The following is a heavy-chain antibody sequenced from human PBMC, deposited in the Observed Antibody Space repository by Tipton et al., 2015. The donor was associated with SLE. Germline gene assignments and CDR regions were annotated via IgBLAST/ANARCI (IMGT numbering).Heavy chain of an antibody. D-gene: IGHD2-2*01. V-gene: IGHV4-59*01. J-gene: IGHJ5*02. CDR2: IYYSGRG. CDR1: GGSISYYF. CDR3: ARVRWGYQEPNWFDP. Sequence: TLSLTCTVSGGSISYYFWSWIRQPPGKGLEWIGHIYYSGRGYYNPSLESRVSISPDTSKNQFSLNLRSVTAADTAVYYCARVRWGYQEPNWFDPWGQGVLVTVSS.